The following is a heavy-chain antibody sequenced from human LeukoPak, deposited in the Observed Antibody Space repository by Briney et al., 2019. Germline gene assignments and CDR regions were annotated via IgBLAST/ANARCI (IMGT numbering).Heavy chain of an antibody. CDR1: GYTFTSYG. CDR3: ARAIAAAGKSNWFDP. Sequence: GASVKVSCKASGYTFTSYGISWVRQAPGQGLEWMGWISAYNGNTNYAQKLQGRVTMTTDTSTSTAYMELRSLRSDDTAVYYCARAIAAAGKSNWFDPWGQGTLVTVS. J-gene: IGHJ5*02. CDR2: ISAYNGNT. D-gene: IGHD6-13*01. V-gene: IGHV1-18*01.